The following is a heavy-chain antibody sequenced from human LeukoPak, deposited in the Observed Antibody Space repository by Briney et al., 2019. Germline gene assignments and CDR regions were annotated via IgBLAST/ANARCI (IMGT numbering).Heavy chain of an antibody. CDR1: RFTFDDYA. CDR2: ITWEGGTA. D-gene: IGHD3-16*01. Sequence: GGSLRLSCAASRFTFDDYAMHWVRQPPGKGLEWVSLITWEGGTAYYADSVRGRFTISRDNSKNSLYLQMNSLRPEDTALYYCAKGAGGAPSDAFDIWAKGQWSPSLQ. CDR3: AKGAGGAPSDAFDI. V-gene: IGHV3-43D*03. J-gene: IGHJ3*02.